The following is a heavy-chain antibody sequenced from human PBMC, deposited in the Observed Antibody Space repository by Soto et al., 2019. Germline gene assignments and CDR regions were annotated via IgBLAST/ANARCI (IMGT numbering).Heavy chain of an antibody. J-gene: IGHJ4*02. CDR1: GFTFSTYA. CDR2: ISDVGVNT. V-gene: IGHV3-23*01. D-gene: IGHD3-10*01. CDR3: AKDMFYYGSGSPWYFDS. Sequence: GGSLRLSCAASGFTFSTYAMTWVRQAPGKGLEWVSAISDVGVNTYYADSVKGRFTISRDNSKNTLYLQMSSLRAEDTAIYHCAKDMFYYGSGSPWYFDSWGQGALVTVSS.